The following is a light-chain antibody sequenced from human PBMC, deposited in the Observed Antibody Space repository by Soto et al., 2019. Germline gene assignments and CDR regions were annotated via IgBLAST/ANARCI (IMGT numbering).Light chain of an antibody. V-gene: IGKV3-20*01. Sequence: IGLTKTTRTLSLSPGERATLSCRASQSVSSSYLAWYQQKPGQAPRLVIYDIFTRATGVPTRISGSGSGTDFTLTISSLQPEDFATYYCQQYNSYSWTFGQGTKVDIK. CDR2: DIF. CDR1: QSVSSSY. CDR3: QQYNSYSWT. J-gene: IGKJ1*01.